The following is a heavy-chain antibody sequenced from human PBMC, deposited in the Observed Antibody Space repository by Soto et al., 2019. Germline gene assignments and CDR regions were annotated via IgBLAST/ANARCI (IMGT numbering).Heavy chain of an antibody. CDR3: ARDDTDDAFDV. V-gene: IGHV4-30-2*01. CDR1: GGSISSGGYS. J-gene: IGHJ3*01. CDR2: FHHSGTT. Sequence: SETLSLTCAVSGGSISSGGYSWNWIRQPPGKGLEWIAHFHHSGTTYYNPSLKSRVTISADKSKNQFSLKLTSVTAADTAVYYCARDDTDDAFDVWGHGTMVTVSS. D-gene: IGHD3-9*01.